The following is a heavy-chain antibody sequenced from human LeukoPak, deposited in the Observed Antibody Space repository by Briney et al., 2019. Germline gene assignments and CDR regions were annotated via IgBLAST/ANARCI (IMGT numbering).Heavy chain of an antibody. J-gene: IGHJ4*02. CDR2: IIPILGIA. CDR1: GGTFSIYA. V-gene: IGHV1-69*04. D-gene: IGHD3-22*01. Sequence: SVTVSCKASGGTFSIYAISWVRQAPGQGLEWMGRIIPILGIANYAQKFQGRVTITADKSTSTAYMELSSLRSEDTAVYYCARVTYDSSGYYPDYWGQGTLVTVSS. CDR3: ARVTYDSSGYYPDY.